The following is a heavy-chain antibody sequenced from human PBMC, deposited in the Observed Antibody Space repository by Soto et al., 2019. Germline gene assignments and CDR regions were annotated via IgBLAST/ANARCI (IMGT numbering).Heavy chain of an antibody. Sequence: PSETQSLTSTVSGFSIRSGGYYWSWIRQHPGKGLEWIGYIYYSGSTYYNPSLKSRVTISVDTSKNQFSLKLSSVTAADTAVYYCARDRCSSTSCYSPYYMDVWGKGTTVTVSS. CDR1: GFSIRSGGYY. CDR3: ARDRCSSTSCYSPYYMDV. V-gene: IGHV4-31*03. D-gene: IGHD2-2*01. J-gene: IGHJ6*03. CDR2: IYYSGST.